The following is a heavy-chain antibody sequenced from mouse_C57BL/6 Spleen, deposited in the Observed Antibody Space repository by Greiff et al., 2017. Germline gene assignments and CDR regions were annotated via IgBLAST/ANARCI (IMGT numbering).Heavy chain of an antibody. CDR2: IDPSDSYT. V-gene: IGHV1-50*01. Sequence: VQLQQPGAELVKPGASVKLSCKASGYTFTSYWMQWVKQRPGQGLEWIGEIDPSDSYTNYNQKFKGKATLTVDTSSSTAYMQLSSLTSEDSAVYYCARRTAQATDYWSQGTTLTVSS. J-gene: IGHJ2*01. CDR3: ARRTAQATDY. CDR1: GYTFTSYW. D-gene: IGHD3-2*02.